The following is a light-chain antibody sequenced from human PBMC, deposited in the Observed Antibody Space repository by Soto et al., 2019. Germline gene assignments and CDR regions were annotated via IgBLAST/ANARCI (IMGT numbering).Light chain of an antibody. CDR3: SSYTSSSTRV. J-gene: IGLJ1*01. V-gene: IGLV4-60*02. Sequence: QSVLTQSSSASASLGSSVKLTCTLSSGHSSYIIAWHQQQPGKAPRYLMKLEGSGSYNKGSGVPDRFSGSSSGADRYLTISNLQFEDEADYYCSSYTSSSTRVFGTGTKLTVL. CDR2: LEGSGSY. CDR1: SGHSSYI.